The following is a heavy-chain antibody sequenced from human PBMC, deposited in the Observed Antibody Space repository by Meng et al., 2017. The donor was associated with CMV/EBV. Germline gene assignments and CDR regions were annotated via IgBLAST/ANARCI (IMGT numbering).Heavy chain of an antibody. V-gene: IGHV3-73*01. Sequence: GESLKISCAASGFTFSGSAMHWVRQASGKGLEWVGRIRSKANSYATAYAASVKGRFAISRDDSKNTAYLQMNSLKTEDTAVYYCASLLGIYYGMDVWGQGTTVTVSS. J-gene: IGHJ6*02. CDR2: IRSKANSYAT. CDR3: ASLLGIYYGMDV. D-gene: IGHD6-13*01. CDR1: GFTFSGSA.